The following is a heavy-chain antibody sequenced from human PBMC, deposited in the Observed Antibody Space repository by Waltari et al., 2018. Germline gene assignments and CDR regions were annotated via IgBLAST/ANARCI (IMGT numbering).Heavy chain of an antibody. D-gene: IGHD1-26*01. J-gene: IGHJ4*02. CDR2: LFYSGST. V-gene: IGHV4-39*07. Sequence: QLQLQESGPGLVKPSETLSLTCTVSGCSISSNSYYWGWIRQPPGKGLEWIGSLFYSGSTYYNPSLKSRVTISVDTSKNQFSLKLSSVSAADTAVYYCERERVGSSDYWGQGTLVTVSS. CDR1: GCSISSNSYY. CDR3: ERERVGSSDY.